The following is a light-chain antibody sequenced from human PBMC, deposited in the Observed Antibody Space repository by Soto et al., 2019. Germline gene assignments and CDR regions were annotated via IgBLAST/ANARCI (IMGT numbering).Light chain of an antibody. J-gene: IGKJ2*01. V-gene: IGKV3-11*01. CDR2: LTS. CDR1: QALNTR. Sequence: EIVLTQSPATLSAFPGDRVTLSCRASQALNTRLAWYQHKPGQAPRLLIYLTSNRAAGVPARFSAWGSETDFTLTISDVEPEDFAVYYCQQRSNWPPVGYTFGQGTKLEIK. CDR3: QQRSNWPPVGYT.